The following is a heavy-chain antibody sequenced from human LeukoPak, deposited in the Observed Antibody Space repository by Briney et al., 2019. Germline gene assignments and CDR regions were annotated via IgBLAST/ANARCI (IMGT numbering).Heavy chain of an antibody. CDR2: ISAYNGNT. J-gene: IGHJ6*02. D-gene: IGHD3-22*01. CDR1: GYTFTSYG. V-gene: IGHV1-18*01. Sequence: ASVKVSCKASGYTFTSYGISWVRQAPGQGLEWMGWISAYNGNTNHAQKLQGRVTMTTDTSTSTAYMELRSLRSDDTAVYYCARKYYYDSSGKQNYGMDVWGQGTTVTVSS. CDR3: ARKYYYDSSGKQNYGMDV.